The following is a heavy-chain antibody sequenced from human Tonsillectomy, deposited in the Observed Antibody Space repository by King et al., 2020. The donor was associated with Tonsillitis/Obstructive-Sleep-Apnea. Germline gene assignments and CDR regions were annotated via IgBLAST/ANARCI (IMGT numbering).Heavy chain of an antibody. CDR3: ARARSVKGYCSGGSCYYAFDI. V-gene: IGHV4-4*02. D-gene: IGHD2-15*01. CDR2: IYHSGST. J-gene: IGHJ3*02. Sequence: VQLQESGPGLVKPSGTLSLTCAVSGGSISSSNWWSWVRQPPGKGLEWIGEIYHSGSTNYNPSLKSRVTISVDKSKNQFSLKLSSVTAADTAVYYCARARSVKGYCSGGSCYYAFDIWGQGTRVTVSS. CDR1: GGSISSSNW.